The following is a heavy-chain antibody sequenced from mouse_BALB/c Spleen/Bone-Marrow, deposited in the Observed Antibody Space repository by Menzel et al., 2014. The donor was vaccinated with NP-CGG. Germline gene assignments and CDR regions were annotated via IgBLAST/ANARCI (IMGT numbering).Heavy chain of an antibody. V-gene: IGHV1S135*01. D-gene: IGHD4-1*01. Sequence: QLVESGPELVKPGASAKVSCKASGYSFTDYNMYWVKQSHGKSLEWIGYIAPYNGDTSYNQKFKDKATLTVDKSSSTAFMHLNSLTSEDSAVYYCARRLTGTWFAYWGQGTLVTVSA. J-gene: IGHJ3*01. CDR3: ARRLTGTWFAY. CDR2: IAPYNGDT. CDR1: GYSFTDYN.